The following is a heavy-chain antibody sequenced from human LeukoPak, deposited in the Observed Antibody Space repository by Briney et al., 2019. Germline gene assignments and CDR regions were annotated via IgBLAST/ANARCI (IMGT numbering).Heavy chain of an antibody. J-gene: IGHJ6*03. CDR3: ARVSGSGTPVYYYSYMDV. D-gene: IGHD3-10*01. CDR2: IRYDGNDK. Sequence: PGGSLRLSCAASGFTFSSYGMHWVRQAPGKGLEWVAFIRYDGNDKYYADSVKGRFTISRDKSKNTLYLQMNSLRAEDTAIYYCARVSGSGTPVYYYSYMDVWGKGTTVIVSS. V-gene: IGHV3-30*02. CDR1: GFTFSSYG.